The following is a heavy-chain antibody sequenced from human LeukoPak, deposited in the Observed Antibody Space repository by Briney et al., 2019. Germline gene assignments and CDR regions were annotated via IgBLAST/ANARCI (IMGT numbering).Heavy chain of an antibody. CDR2: ISSSSSYI. CDR1: GFTFSSYS. CDR3: ARDRGYCSGGSCYSNAFDI. Sequence: PGGSLRLSCAASGFTFSSYSMNWVRQAPGKGLEWVSSISSSSSYIYYADSVKGRFTISRDNAKNSLYLQMNSLRAEDTSVYYCARDRGYCSGGSCYSNAFDIWGQGTMVTVSS. D-gene: IGHD2-15*01. J-gene: IGHJ3*02. V-gene: IGHV3-21*01.